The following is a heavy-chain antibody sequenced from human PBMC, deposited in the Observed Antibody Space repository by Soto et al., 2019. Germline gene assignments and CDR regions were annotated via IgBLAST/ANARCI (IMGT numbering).Heavy chain of an antibody. CDR3: ARDYDSSGDY. J-gene: IGHJ4*02. V-gene: IGHV4-39*01. CDR2: IYYSGST. CDR1: GGSISTSSYY. D-gene: IGHD3-22*01. Sequence: QLQLQESGPGLVKPSETLSLTCTVSGGSISTSSYYWGWIRQPPGKGLEWIGSIYYSGSTYYNPSLKSRVTISVDTSKNQFALKLSSVTAADTDVYYCARDYDSSGDYWGQGTLVTVSS.